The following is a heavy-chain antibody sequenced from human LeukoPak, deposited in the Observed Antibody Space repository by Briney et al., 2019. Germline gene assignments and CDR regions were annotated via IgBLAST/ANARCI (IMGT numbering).Heavy chain of an antibody. D-gene: IGHD4-11*01. J-gene: IGHJ4*02. V-gene: IGHV1-8*03. CDR3: AKSHDYSNYIFEF. Sequence: ASVKVSCKASGYSFTTYDIHWVRQAPGRGPEWMGWVNPNSGDTGSPQNFQGRVTITRNSSINAAYMELSSLTSEDTAVYYCAKSHDYSNYIFEFWGQGTLVTVSS. CDR2: VNPNSGDT. CDR1: GYSFTTYD.